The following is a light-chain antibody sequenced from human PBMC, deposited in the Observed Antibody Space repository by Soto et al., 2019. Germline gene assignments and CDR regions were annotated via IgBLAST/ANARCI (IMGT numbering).Light chain of an antibody. CDR1: SGEVGAYNY. CDR2: DVS. J-gene: IGLJ2*01. CDR3: SSYTTSSTQV. V-gene: IGLV2-14*01. Sequence: QSVLTQPASVSGSPGQSITISCTGASGEVGAYNYVSWYQHHPGKAPKLIISDVSIRPSGVSDRFSGSKSGSTASLTISGLQAEDEAADYCSSYTTSSTQVFGNGTKLTVL.